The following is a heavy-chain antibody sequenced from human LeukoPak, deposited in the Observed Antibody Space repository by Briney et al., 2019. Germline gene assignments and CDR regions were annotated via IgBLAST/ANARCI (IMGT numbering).Heavy chain of an antibody. Sequence: ASVKVSCKASGGTFSSYAISWVRQAPGQGREWMGGIIPIFGTANYAQKFQGRVTITADESTSIAYMELSSLRSEDTAVYYCARDHDSSGYTDYYYYGMDVWGQGTTVTVSS. CDR2: IIPIFGTA. CDR3: ARDHDSSGYTDYYYYGMDV. J-gene: IGHJ6*02. CDR1: GGTFSSYA. V-gene: IGHV1-69*13. D-gene: IGHD3-22*01.